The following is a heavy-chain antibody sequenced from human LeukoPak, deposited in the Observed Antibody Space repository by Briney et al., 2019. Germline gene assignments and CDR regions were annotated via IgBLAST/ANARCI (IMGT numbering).Heavy chain of an antibody. V-gene: IGHV1-18*01. CDR1: GDTFTNYG. Sequence: ASVKVSCKASGDTFTNYGFSWVRQAPGEGLEWMGWISAYNGDTKYPQKFQGRVTMTTDTSATTVYMELGSLRFDDAAVYYCAREACSDGVCYFEYWGQGTLVTVSS. CDR3: AREACSDGVCYFEY. J-gene: IGHJ4*02. D-gene: IGHD2-8*01. CDR2: ISAYNGDT.